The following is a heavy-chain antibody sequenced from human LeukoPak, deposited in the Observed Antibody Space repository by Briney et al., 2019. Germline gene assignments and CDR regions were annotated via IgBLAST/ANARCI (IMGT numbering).Heavy chain of an antibody. V-gene: IGHV3-23*01. CDR1: GFTFSSYA. Sequence: RGSLRLSCAASGFTFSSYAVSWVRQAPGKGLEWVSAISGSGGSTYHADSVKGRFTISRDNSKNTLYLQMNSPRAEDTAVYYCAKDRRSNGDWGQGTLVTVSS. CDR3: AKDRRSNGD. J-gene: IGHJ4*02. D-gene: IGHD4-17*01. CDR2: ISGSGGST.